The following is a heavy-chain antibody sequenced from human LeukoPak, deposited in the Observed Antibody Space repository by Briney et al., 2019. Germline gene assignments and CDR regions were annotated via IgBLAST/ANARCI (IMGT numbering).Heavy chain of an antibody. Sequence: PGGSLRLSCAASGFTFNSYGMHWVRQAPGKGLEWVAVIWYDGSNKYYADSVKGRFTISRDNSKNTLYLQMNSLRAEDTAVYYCARGKLSLFTPYFDYWGQGTLVTVSS. CDR2: IWYDGSNK. V-gene: IGHV3-33*01. D-gene: IGHD3-16*02. CDR1: GFTFNSYG. J-gene: IGHJ4*02. CDR3: ARGKLSLFTPYFDY.